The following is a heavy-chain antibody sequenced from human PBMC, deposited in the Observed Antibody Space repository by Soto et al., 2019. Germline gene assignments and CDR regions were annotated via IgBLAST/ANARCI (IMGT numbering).Heavy chain of an antibody. CDR3: ARDRKYWHVVVVAAIESWFDP. CDR1: GYTFTSYG. V-gene: IGHV1-18*01. D-gene: IGHD2-15*01. J-gene: IGHJ5*02. CDR2: ISAYNGNT. Sequence: GASVKVSCKASGYTFTSYGISWVRQAPGQGLEWMGWISAYNGNTNYAQKLQGRVTMTTDTSTSTAYMELRSLRSDDTAVYYCARDRKYWHVVVVAAIESWFDPWGQGTLVTVSS.